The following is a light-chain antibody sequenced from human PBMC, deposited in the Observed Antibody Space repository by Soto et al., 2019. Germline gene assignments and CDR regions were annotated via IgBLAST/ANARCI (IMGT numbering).Light chain of an antibody. CDR3: LQDDSMPLT. V-gene: IGKV1-6*01. CDR1: QGIRND. CDR2: ATS. Sequence: AVQMTQSPSPLSASIGDRVTITCRASQGIRNDLSWYQQTPGKAPKXXMYATSRLQSGVPSRFSGSGAGPDFTRTISSLQPEDFETYYCLQDDSMPLTFGGGTKVDI. J-gene: IGKJ4*01.